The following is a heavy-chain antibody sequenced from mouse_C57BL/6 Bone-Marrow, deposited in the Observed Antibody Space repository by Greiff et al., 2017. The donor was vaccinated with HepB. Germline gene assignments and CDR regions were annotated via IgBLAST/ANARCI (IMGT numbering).Heavy chain of an antibody. V-gene: IGHV14-2*01. Sequence: VHVKQSGAELVKPGASVKLSCTASGFNIKDYYMHWVKQRTEQGLEWIGRIDPEDGETKYAPKFQGKATITADTSSNTAYLQLSSLTSEDTAVYYCAEFITTVVASFDYWGQGTTLTVSS. J-gene: IGHJ2*01. CDR2: IDPEDGET. CDR3: AEFITTVVASFDY. CDR1: GFNIKDYY. D-gene: IGHD1-1*01.